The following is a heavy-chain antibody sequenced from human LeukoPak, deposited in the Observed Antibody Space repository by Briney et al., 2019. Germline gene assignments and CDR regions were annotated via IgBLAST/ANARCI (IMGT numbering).Heavy chain of an antibody. J-gene: IGHJ4*02. CDR1: GGSIRSGGYS. CDR3: ARELRGVLDY. CDR2: IYHSGST. Sequence: SETLSLTCAVSGGSIRSGGYSWSWIRQPPGKGLEWIGYIYHSGSTYYNPSLKSRVTISVDRSKNQFSLKLSSVTAADTAVYYCARELRGVLDYWGQGTLVTVSS. D-gene: IGHD3-10*01. V-gene: IGHV4-30-2*01.